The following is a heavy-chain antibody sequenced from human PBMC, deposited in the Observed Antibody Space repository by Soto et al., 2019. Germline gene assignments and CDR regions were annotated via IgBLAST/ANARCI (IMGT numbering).Heavy chain of an antibody. V-gene: IGHV1-24*01. CDR2: FDPEDGEA. Sequence: ASVKVSCKVSGYTLTELSMHWVRQAPGKGLEWMGGFDPEDGEAIYAQKFQGRVTITADESTSTAYMELSSLRSEDTAVYYCARGYSSSSIDYWGQGTLVTVSS. CDR3: ARGYSSSSIDY. J-gene: IGHJ4*02. D-gene: IGHD6-6*01. CDR1: GYTLTELS.